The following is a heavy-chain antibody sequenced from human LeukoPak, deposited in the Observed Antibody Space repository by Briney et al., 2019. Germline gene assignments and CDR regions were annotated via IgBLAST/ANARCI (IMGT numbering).Heavy chain of an antibody. CDR2: IKQDGREK. J-gene: IGHJ4*02. CDR1: GFTFSSYW. CDR3: ASLYYDFWSGYSPPYYFDY. Sequence: PGGSLRLSCAASGFTFSSYWMSWVRQAPGKGLEWVANIKQDGREKYYVDSVKGRFTISRDNAKNSLYLQMNSLRAEDTAVYYCASLYYDFWSGYSPPYYFDYWGQGTLVTVSS. V-gene: IGHV3-7*01. D-gene: IGHD3-3*01.